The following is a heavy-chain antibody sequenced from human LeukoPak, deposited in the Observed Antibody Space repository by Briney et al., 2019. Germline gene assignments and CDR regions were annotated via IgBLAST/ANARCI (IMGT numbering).Heavy chain of an antibody. D-gene: IGHD3-3*01. V-gene: IGHV3-11*05. Sequence: GGSLRLSCAASGFMLKDHYISWLRQAPGKGPEWVSYINHIGTQTDYADSVKGRFTISRDNPNNLVYLQMNNLRVEDTAVYYCARARFTTFVYYWGQGTLVTVSS. J-gene: IGHJ4*02. CDR2: INHIGTQT. CDR3: ARARFTTFVYY. CDR1: GFMLKDHY.